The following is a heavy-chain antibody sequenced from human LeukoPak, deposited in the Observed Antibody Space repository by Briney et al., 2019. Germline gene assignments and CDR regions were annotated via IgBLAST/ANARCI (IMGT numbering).Heavy chain of an antibody. CDR2: INPNSGGT. J-gene: IGHJ5*02. CDR3: TRESLPRSSSWYQNWFDP. V-gene: IGHV1-2*02. CDR1: GYTFTGYY. D-gene: IGHD6-13*01. Sequence: ASVKVSYKSSGYTFTGYYMHWVRQAPGQGLEWMGWINPNSGGTNYAQKVQGRVTMTRDTSISTAYMELSRRRSDDTTVYYCTRESLPRSSSWYQNWFDPCGQGTLVTVSS.